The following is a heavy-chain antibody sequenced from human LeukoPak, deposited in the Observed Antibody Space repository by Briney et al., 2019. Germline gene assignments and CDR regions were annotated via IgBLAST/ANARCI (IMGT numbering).Heavy chain of an antibody. V-gene: IGHV3-30*18. D-gene: IGHD5-12*01. CDR2: ISYDGSNK. CDR3: AKDTGGYDWEFDY. J-gene: IGHJ4*02. CDR1: GFTFSSYG. Sequence: AGGSLRLSCAASGFTFSSYGMHWVRQAPGKGLEWVAVISYDGSNKYYADSVKGRFTISRDNSKNTLYLQMNSLRAEDTAVYYCAKDTGGYDWEFDYWGQGTLVTVSS.